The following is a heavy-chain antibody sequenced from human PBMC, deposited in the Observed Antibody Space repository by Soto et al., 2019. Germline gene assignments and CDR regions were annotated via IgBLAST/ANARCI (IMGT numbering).Heavy chain of an antibody. CDR3: VKDESINWYSGHFRH. Sequence: EVQLVESGGGLVQPGRSLRLSCAASGFTFDDYAMHWVRQVSGKGLEWVSGINWNSGSIGYAVSVKGRFGISRDNAKNSLHLQMNSLRAEDTAFYYCVKDESINWYSGHFRHWGQGTLVTVSS. J-gene: IGHJ1*01. CDR2: INWNSGSI. V-gene: IGHV3-9*01. D-gene: IGHD6-13*01. CDR1: GFTFDDYA.